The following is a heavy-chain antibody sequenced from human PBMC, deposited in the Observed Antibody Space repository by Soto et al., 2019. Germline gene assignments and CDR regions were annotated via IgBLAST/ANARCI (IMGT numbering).Heavy chain of an antibody. J-gene: IGHJ6*03. V-gene: IGHV4-34*01. D-gene: IGHD3-9*01. CDR2: INHSGST. CDR1: SGSFSGYY. CDR3: ARPHGVRRYFDWLLSDV. Sequence: PSETLSLTCAVYSGSFSGYYWSWIRHPPGKGLEWIGEINHSGSTTYKQPLKSRVTISVDTSNNQFSLKLCSVTAAFMSVYFCARPHGVRRYFDWLLSDVWGKGTTVTVS.